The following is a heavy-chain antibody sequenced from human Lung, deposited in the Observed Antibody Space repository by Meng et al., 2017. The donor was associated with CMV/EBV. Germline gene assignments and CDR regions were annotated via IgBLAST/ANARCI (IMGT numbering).Heavy chain of an antibody. CDR3: ARGSRVTMIVVAPSG. CDR1: GFTFNSHA. Sequence: GESLKISCAASGFTFNSHAMHWVRQAPGKGLEWLAVVSYDGSVKYYADALRGRFTISRDNSKNTLYLQMNSLRAEDTAVYYCARGSRVTMIVVAPSGWGQGTLVTVSS. J-gene: IGHJ4*02. V-gene: IGHV3-30*07. CDR2: VSYDGSVK. D-gene: IGHD3-22*01.